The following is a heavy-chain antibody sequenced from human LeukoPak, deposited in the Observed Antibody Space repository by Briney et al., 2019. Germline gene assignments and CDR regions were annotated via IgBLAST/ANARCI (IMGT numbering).Heavy chain of an antibody. Sequence: ASVKVSCKASGGTFSSYAISWVRQTPGQGLEWMGWINPNSGGTNYAQKFQGRVTMTRDTSISTAYMELSRLRSDDTAVYYCARVPSGFLEWLGSYYYMDVWGKGTTVTVSS. CDR1: GGTFSSYA. CDR3: ARVPSGFLEWLGSYYYMDV. CDR2: INPNSGGT. V-gene: IGHV1-2*02. J-gene: IGHJ6*03. D-gene: IGHD3-3*01.